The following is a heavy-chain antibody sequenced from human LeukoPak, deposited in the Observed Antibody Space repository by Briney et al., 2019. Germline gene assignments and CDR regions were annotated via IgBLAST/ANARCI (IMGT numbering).Heavy chain of an antibody. Sequence: RSGESLRLSCAASGFTFSSYGMHWVRQAPGKGLEWVAVISYDGSNKYYADSVKGRFTISRDNSKNTQYLQLDSLTAEDTAVYYCAKEVRNYYFDYWGQGTLVTVSS. CDR2: ISYDGSNK. CDR1: GFTFSSYG. D-gene: IGHD3-10*01. V-gene: IGHV3-30*18. CDR3: AKEVRNYYFDY. J-gene: IGHJ4*02.